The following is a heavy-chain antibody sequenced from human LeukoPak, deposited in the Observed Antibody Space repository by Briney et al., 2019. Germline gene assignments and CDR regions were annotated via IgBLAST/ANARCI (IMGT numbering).Heavy chain of an antibody. V-gene: IGHV4-34*01. CDR1: GWPFRGYY. CDR2: INHSGST. Sequence: ETLSLTCAVYGWPFRGYYWTWIRQPPGKGLDWIVEINHSGSTNYNPSLKSRVTISVDTSKNQFSLKLSSVTAADTAMYYCARYPLIQYYYYGMDVWGQGTTVTVSS. CDR3: ARYPLIQYYYYGMDV. J-gene: IGHJ6*02. D-gene: IGHD2-2*01.